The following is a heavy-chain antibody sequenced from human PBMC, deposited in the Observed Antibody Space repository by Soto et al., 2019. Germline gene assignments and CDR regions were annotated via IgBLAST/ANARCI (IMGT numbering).Heavy chain of an antibody. V-gene: IGHV1-69*01. CDR3: ARRIGISVNAMDV. CDR2: IIPIFGTA. J-gene: IGHJ6*02. CDR1: GGTSSSYA. Sequence: QVQLVQYGAAVKKPGSSVKVSCKASGGTSSSYAINWVRQAPGQGLEWMGGIIPIFGTANYAQKLQGRVTISADESKSTSYIELGSLITKDTAVYYCARRIGISVNAMDVWGQGTKVTVSS. D-gene: IGHD3-3*02.